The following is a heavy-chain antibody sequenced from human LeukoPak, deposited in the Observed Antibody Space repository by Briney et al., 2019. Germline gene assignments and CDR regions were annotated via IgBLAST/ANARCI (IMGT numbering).Heavy chain of an antibody. CDR3: ATTVRYNWNDAFSPLDY. CDR1: GYTLTELS. V-gene: IGHV1-24*01. J-gene: IGHJ4*02. D-gene: IGHD1-1*01. Sequence: GASVKVSCKVSGYTLTELSMHWVRQAPGKGLEWMGGFDPEDGETIYAQKFQGRVTMTEDTSTDTAYMELSSLRSEDTAVYYCATTVRYNWNDAFSPLDYWGQGTLVTVSS. CDR2: FDPEDGET.